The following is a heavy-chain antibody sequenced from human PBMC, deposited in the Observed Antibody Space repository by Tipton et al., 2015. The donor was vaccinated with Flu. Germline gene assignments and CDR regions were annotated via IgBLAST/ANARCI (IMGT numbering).Heavy chain of an antibody. V-gene: IGHV4-39*07. CDR3: ARAARHYYDSSGYYPDAFDI. D-gene: IGHD3-22*01. Sequence: TLSLTCTVSGGSISSSNYYWGWIRQPPGKGLEWIGTIYHSGSTYYNPSLKSRVTISVDTSKNQFSLKLSSVTAADTAVYYCARAARHYYDSSGYYPDAFDIWGQGTMVTVSS. CDR2: IYHSGST. CDR1: GGSISSSNYY. J-gene: IGHJ3*02.